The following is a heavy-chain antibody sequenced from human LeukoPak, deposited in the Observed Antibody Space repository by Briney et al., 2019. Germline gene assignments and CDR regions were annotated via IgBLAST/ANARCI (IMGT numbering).Heavy chain of an antibody. Sequence: GGSLRLSCAASGFTFSSYSMNWVRQAPGKGLEWVSYISSSSSTIYYADSVKGRFTISRDNAKNSLYLQMNSLRDEDTAVYYCARDGSPNTPTKGRAFWGSYQIDYWGQGTLVTVSS. CDR1: GFTFSSYS. V-gene: IGHV3-48*02. CDR3: ARDGSPNTPTKGRAFWGSYQIDY. CDR2: ISSSSSTI. J-gene: IGHJ4*02. D-gene: IGHD3-16*02.